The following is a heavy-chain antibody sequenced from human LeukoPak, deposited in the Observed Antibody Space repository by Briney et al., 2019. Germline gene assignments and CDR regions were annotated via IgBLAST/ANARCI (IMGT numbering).Heavy chain of an antibody. D-gene: IGHD6-13*01. J-gene: IGHJ4*02. CDR2: IHPDGGAT. CDR1: AFTISTYW. Sequence: GGSLRLSCVASAFTISTYWMNWVRQAPGKGLEWVANIHPDGGATYYVDSVRGRFTLSRDNAKNSLYLQMNSLRLWDTAVYYCVSRRGGSSWSDNWGQGTLVTVSS. CDR3: VSRRGGSSWSDN. V-gene: IGHV3-7*02.